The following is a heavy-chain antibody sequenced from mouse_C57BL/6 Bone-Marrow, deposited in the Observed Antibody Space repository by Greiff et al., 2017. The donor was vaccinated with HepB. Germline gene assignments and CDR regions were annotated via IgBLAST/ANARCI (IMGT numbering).Heavy chain of an antibody. V-gene: IGHV5-12*01. CDR3: ARDYDYGYFDY. CDR2: ISNGGGST. D-gene: IGHD2-4*01. J-gene: IGHJ2*01. Sequence: VMLVESGGGLVQPGGSLKLSCAASGFTFSDYYMYWVRQTPEKRLEWVAYISNGGGSTYYPDTVKGRFTISRDNAKNTLYLQMSRLKSEDTAMYYCARDYDYGYFDYWGQGTTLTVSS. CDR1: GFTFSDYY.